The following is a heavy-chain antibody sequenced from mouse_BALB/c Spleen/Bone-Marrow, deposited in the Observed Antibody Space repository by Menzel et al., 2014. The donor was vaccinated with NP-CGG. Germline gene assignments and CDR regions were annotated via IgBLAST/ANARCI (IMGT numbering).Heavy chain of an antibody. CDR1: GYTFSNYW. CDR3: TTLARNKFDY. Sequence: EVQLQQSGTVLARPGAAVKMSCKASGYTFSNYWMHWVKQRPGQGLEWIGTIYPGNSDTTYNQKFKGKATLTVVTSTSTAYMELSSLTNEDSAVYYCTTLARNKFDYWGQGTTLTVSS. J-gene: IGHJ2*01. V-gene: IGHV1-5*01. D-gene: IGHD3-1*01. CDR2: IYPGNSDT.